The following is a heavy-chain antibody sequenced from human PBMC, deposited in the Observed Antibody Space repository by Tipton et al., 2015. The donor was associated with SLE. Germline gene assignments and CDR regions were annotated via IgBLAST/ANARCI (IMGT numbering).Heavy chain of an antibody. D-gene: IGHD3-10*01. J-gene: IGHJ4*02. CDR3: ARGGSRGFDY. V-gene: IGHV4-59*11. CDR1: GASINDHY. Sequence: LRLSCTVSGASINDHYWSWVRQSPGKGLEWIGYIYYSGSTTYNPSLKSRVTISVDTSKNQFSLKLSSVTAADTAVYYCARGGSRGFDYWGQGTLVTVSS. CDR2: IYYSGST.